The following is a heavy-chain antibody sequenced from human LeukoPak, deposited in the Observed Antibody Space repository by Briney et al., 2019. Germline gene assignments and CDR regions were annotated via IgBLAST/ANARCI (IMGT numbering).Heavy chain of an antibody. V-gene: IGHV3-30*03. CDR1: GFTFSSYG. J-gene: IGHJ5*02. CDR3: AREGRDGYNSP. CDR2: ISYDGSDK. Sequence: GGSLRLSCAASGFTFSSYGMHWVRQAPGKGLEWVAVISYDGSDKYSADSVKGRFTISRDNSKNTLYLQMNSLRAEDTAVYYCAREGRDGYNSPWGQGTLVTVSS. D-gene: IGHD5-24*01.